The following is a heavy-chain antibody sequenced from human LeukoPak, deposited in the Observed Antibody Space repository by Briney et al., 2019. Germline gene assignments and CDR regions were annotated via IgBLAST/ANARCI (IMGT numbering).Heavy chain of an antibody. J-gene: IGHJ4*02. CDR3: AKVRGTYSSGFFFDS. D-gene: IGHD6-19*01. CDR1: GFTFNDYA. V-gene: IGHV3-9*01. CDR2: ISYNSGYI. Sequence: PGRSLRLSCAASGFTFNDYAMHWVRHPPGKGLEWLSIISYNSGYIGYADSVKGRFTVSRDNTEDSVYLQMNSLRPEDTAIYFCAKVRGTYSSGFFFDSWGQGALVTVSS.